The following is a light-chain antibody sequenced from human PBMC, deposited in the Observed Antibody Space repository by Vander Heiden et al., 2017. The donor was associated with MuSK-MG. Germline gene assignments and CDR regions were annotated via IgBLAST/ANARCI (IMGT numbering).Light chain of an antibody. Sequence: QSALTQPRSVSGSPGQSVTISCTGTSSDVGDYNYVSWYQQHPGKAPKVMIYDVSKRPSGVPDRFSGSKSGNTASLTISGLQTEDEADYYCCSYEGPYTHAVFGGGTKMTVL. CDR1: SSDVGDYNY. CDR3: CSYEGPYTHAV. V-gene: IGLV2-11*01. CDR2: DVS. J-gene: IGLJ3*02.